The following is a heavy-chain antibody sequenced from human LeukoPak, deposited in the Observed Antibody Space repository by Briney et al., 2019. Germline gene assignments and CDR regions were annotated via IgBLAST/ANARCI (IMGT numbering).Heavy chain of an antibody. Sequence: SVKVSCKASGGTFSSYAISWVRQAPGQGLEWMGRIIPIFGTANYAQKFQGRVTITTDESTSTAYMELSSLRSEDTAAYYCARDGRYCSGGSCYSVQHWGQGTLVTVSS. CDR1: GGTFSSYA. CDR2: IIPIFGTA. CDR3: ARDGRYCSGGSCYSVQH. J-gene: IGHJ1*01. V-gene: IGHV1-69*05. D-gene: IGHD2-15*01.